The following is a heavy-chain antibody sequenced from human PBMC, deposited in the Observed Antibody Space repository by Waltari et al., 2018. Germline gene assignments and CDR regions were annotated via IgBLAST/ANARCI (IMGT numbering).Heavy chain of an antibody. Sequence: QLQLQESGPGLVKPSETLSLTCSVSGGSISSSSFFWGWIRQPPGKGLEWIGSLYYTGKPYYNPSLKIRVTISADTSKNQFSLKLSSVTAADTAVYYCARHMPYYDSIYYFDYWGQGTLVTVSS. CDR3: ARHMPYYDSIYYFDY. CDR1: GGSISSSSFF. V-gene: IGHV4-39*01. CDR2: LYYTGKP. D-gene: IGHD3-3*01. J-gene: IGHJ4*02.